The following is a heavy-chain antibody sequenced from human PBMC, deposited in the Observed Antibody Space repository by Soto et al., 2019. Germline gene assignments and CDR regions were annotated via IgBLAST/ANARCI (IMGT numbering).Heavy chain of an antibody. CDR1: GFTFRSYA. V-gene: IGHV3-23*01. D-gene: IGHD2-2*01. CDR3: AKSKPLVPAASDYFDY. CDR2: ISTSGGST. J-gene: IGHJ4*02. Sequence: EVQLLESGGGLVQPGGSLRLSCAASGFTFRSYAMSWVRQAPGKGLEWVSGISTSGGSTFYADSVKGRFAISRDNSKNTLYLLMSGLRAEDTAVYYCAKSKPLVPAASDYFDYWGQGTLVAVSS.